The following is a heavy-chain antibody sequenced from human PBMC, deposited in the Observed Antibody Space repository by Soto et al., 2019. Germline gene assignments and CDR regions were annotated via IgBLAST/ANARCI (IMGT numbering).Heavy chain of an antibody. CDR1: GYTFTSYG. V-gene: IGHV1-18*04. CDR2: ISAYNGNT. J-gene: IGHJ6*02. Sequence: QVQLVQSGAEVKKPGASVKVSCKASGYTFTSYGISWVRQAPGQGLEWMGWISAYNGNTNYAQKLQGRVTMTTDISTSTAYMELRSLRSDDTAVYYCASGTCSTSCYYGMDVWGQGTTVTVSS. D-gene: IGHD2-2*01. CDR3: ASGTCSTSCYYGMDV.